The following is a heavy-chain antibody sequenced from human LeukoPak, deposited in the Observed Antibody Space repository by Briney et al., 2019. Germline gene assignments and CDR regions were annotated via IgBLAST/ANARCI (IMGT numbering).Heavy chain of an antibody. J-gene: IGHJ4*02. D-gene: IGHD6-6*01. CDR2: ISAYNGNT. CDR1: GYTFTSYG. Sequence: ASEXVSCKASGYTFTSYGISWVRQAPGQGLEWMGWISAYNGNTNYAQKLQGRVTMTTDTSTSTAYMELRSLRSDDTAVYYCASTQLGSSFDYWGQGTLVTVSS. V-gene: IGHV1-18*01. CDR3: ASTQLGSSFDY.